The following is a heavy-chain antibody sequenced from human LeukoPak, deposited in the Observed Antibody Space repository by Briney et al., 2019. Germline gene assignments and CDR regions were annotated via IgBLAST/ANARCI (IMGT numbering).Heavy chain of an antibody. CDR2: ISAYNGNT. D-gene: IGHD1-14*01. Sequence: ASVKVSCKASGYTFTSYGISWVRQAPGQGLEWMGWISAYNGNTNYAQKLQGRVTMTTDTSTSTAYMEVRSMRSDDTAVYYCARGPGSPLGRRSTYYYYYMDVWGKGTTVTVSS. V-gene: IGHV1-18*01. J-gene: IGHJ6*03. CDR1: GYTFTSYG. CDR3: ARGPGSPLGRRSTYYYYYMDV.